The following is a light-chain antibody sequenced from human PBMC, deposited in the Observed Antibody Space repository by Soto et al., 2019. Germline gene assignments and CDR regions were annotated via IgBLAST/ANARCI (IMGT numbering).Light chain of an antibody. CDR2: AAS. J-gene: IGKJ1*01. Sequence: AIQLTQSPSSLYASVGDRVTITCRASQAIRTALGWYQQKPGQVPTLLIYAASILQSGVPSRFSGSGSGTDFTLTISSLQPEDFATYYCLLDFRYFWAFGQGTKVEIK. CDR3: LLDFRYFWA. V-gene: IGKV1-6*01. CDR1: QAIRTA.